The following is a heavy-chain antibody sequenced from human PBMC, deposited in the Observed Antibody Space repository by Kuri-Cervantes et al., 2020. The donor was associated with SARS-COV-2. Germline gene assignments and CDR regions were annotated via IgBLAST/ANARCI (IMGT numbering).Heavy chain of an antibody. CDR1: GGSISSSSYY. V-gene: IGHV4-39*07. Sequence: GSLRLSCTVSGGSISSSSYYWGWIRQPPGKGLEWIGSIYHSGSTYYNPSLKSRVTISVDTSKNQFSLKLSSVTAADTAVYYCVRVGVYCSSTSCYPNWFDPWGQGTLVTVSS. D-gene: IGHD2-2*01. J-gene: IGHJ5*02. CDR2: IYHSGST. CDR3: VRVGVYCSSTSCYPNWFDP.